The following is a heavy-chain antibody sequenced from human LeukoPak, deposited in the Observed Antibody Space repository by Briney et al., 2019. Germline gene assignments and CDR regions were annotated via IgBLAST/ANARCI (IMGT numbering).Heavy chain of an antibody. Sequence: GGSLRLSCLASGFTFSRYSMLWVRQAPGKGLEWASCIGGSGNDKHYIDSVKGRFTISRDNAKNSLFLQMNSLTAEDTAVYYCVRADGSSGSSEYFQHWGQGTLVTVSP. D-gene: IGHD5-12*01. J-gene: IGHJ1*01. CDR3: VRADGSSGSSEYFQH. CDR2: IGGSGNDK. V-gene: IGHV3-21*01. CDR1: GFTFSRYS.